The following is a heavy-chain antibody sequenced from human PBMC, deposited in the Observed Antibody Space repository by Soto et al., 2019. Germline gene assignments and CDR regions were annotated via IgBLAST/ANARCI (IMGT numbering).Heavy chain of an antibody. CDR1: GGTFSSYA. Sequence: QVQLVQSGAEVKKPGSSVKVSCKASGGTFSSYAISWVRQAPGQGLEWMGGIIPIFGTANYAQKFEGRVTITEDESTRTAYTALSSLRSEDTAVYYCARGRVVVYARIGCFDPWGQGTLVTVSS. CDR2: IIPIFGTA. V-gene: IGHV1-69*01. CDR3: ARGRVVVYARIGCFDP. D-gene: IGHD2-8*02. J-gene: IGHJ5*02.